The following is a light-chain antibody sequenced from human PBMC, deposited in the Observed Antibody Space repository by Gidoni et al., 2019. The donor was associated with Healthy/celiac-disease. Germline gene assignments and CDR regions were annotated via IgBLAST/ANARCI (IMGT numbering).Light chain of an antibody. CDR2: AAS. J-gene: IGKJ2*02. V-gene: IGKV3-11*01. CDR1: QSMSSD. CDR3: QQRSNWPGT. Sequence: IVLAQCPATLSLSPGERATLSCRASQSMSSDLASYQQNPGQAPRLLIYAASNRATGIPARFSGSGSGTDFTLTISSLEPEDFAAYYCQQRSNWPGTFGQGTKLEIK.